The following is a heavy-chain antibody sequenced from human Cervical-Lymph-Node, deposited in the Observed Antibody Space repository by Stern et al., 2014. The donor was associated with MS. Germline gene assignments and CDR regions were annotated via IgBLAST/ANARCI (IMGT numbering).Heavy chain of an antibody. CDR3: ARDLDGMDV. Sequence: EVQLVESGGGLVQPGGSLRLSCAASGFTFSDHYMDWVRQAPGKGLEWVGRTRNKANSYTTEYAASVKGRFPISRDDSKNSLYLQMNSLKTEDTAVYYCARDLDGMDVWGQGTTVTVSS. J-gene: IGHJ6*02. V-gene: IGHV3-72*01. CDR1: GFTFSDHY. CDR2: TRNKANSYTT.